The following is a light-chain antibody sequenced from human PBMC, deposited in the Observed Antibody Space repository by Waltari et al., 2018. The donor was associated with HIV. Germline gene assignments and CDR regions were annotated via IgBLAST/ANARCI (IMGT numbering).Light chain of an antibody. V-gene: IGKV2-30*01. CDR1: QSLVFSDGNTY. J-gene: IGKJ3*01. Sequence: FMTQSLLSLPVTLGQSASISCRSNQSLVFSDGNTYLNWFHQRPGQSPRRLIYKISNRDSGVPDRFSGSGSGTDFTLTITRVEAEDVGIYYCMQGSKWPFTFGPGTRVDF. CDR2: KIS. CDR3: MQGSKWPFT.